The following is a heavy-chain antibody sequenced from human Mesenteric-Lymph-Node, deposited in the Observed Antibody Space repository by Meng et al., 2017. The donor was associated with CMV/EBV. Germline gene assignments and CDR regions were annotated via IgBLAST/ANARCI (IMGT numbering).Heavy chain of an antibody. Sequence: ASVKVSCKASGYTFSNYDINWVRQAPGQGLEWMAWINPESGNTGYARKFQGRVTITSTTSISTAYMELTSLRSEDTAMYYCARGGHNDDFWSDYFVMDVWGQGTTVTVSS. V-gene: IGHV1-8*03. CDR3: ARGGHNDDFWSDYFVMDV. J-gene: IGHJ6*02. D-gene: IGHD3-3*01. CDR1: GYTFSNYD. CDR2: INPESGNT.